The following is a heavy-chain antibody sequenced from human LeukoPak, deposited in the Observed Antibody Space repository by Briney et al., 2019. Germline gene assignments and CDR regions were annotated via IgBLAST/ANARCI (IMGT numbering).Heavy chain of an antibody. CDR1: GYTFTSYD. CDR2: INPNSGGT. J-gene: IGHJ6*03. D-gene: IGHD3-10*01. V-gene: IGHV1-2*02. CDR3: ARDGLYGSGSYYKPKYYYYYYMDV. Sequence: ASVKVSCKASGYTFTSYDINWVRQAPGQGLEWMGWINPNSGGTNYAQKFQGRVTMTRDTSISTAYMELSRLRSDDTAVYYCARDGLYGSGSYYKPKYYYYYYMDVWGKGTTVTVSS.